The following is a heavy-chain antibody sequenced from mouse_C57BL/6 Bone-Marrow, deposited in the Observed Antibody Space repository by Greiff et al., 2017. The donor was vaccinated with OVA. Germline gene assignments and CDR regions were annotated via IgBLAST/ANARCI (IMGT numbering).Heavy chain of an antibody. CDR3: ARGALRLYYFDY. V-gene: IGHV1-53*01. D-gene: IGHD2-4*01. J-gene: IGHJ2*01. CDR2: INPSNGGT. CDR1: GYTFTSYW. Sequence: QVQLQQPGTELVKPGASVKLSCKASGYTFTSYWMHWVKQRPGQGLEWIGNINPSNGGTNYNEKFKSKATLTVDKSSSAAYMQLSSLTSEDSAVYYCARGALRLYYFDYWGQGTTLTVSS.